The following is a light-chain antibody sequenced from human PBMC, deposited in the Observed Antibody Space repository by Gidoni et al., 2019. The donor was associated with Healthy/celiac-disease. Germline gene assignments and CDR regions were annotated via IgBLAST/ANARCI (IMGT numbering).Light chain of an antibody. CDR3: AAWDDSLNANYV. CDR1: SSTIGSNT. CDR2: SNN. Sequence: QSVLTRPPSASGTPGQSVTISCSGISSTIGSNTVSWYQQLPGTAPKLLIYSNNQRPSGVPDRFSGSKSGTSASLAISGLQSEDEADYYCAAWDDSLNANYVFGTGTKVTVL. V-gene: IGLV1-44*01. J-gene: IGLJ1*01.